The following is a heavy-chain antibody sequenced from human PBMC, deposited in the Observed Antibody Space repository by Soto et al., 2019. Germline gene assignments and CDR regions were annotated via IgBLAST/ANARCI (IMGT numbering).Heavy chain of an antibody. J-gene: IGHJ6*02. D-gene: IGHD2-15*01. CDR3: ARVGFVYGMDV. CDR1: GGSFSGYY. CDR2: INHSGST. V-gene: IGHV4-34*01. Sequence: QVQLQQWGAGLLKPSETLSLTCTVYGGSFSGYYLSWIRQPPGKGLEWIGEINHSGSTNYNPSLTRRGTISVDTSKNQFSLKLSCVTAADTAVYYGARVGFVYGMDVWGQGTTVTVSS.